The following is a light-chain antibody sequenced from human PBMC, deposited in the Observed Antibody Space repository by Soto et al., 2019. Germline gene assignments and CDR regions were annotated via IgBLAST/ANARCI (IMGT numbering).Light chain of an antibody. V-gene: IGKV1-13*02. CDR1: QGISSA. Sequence: AIQLTQSPSSLSASVGDRVTITCRASQGISSALAWYQQKPGKAPKLLIYDASSLKSGVPSRFSGSGSGTDFTLTISSLQPEDFATYYCHQFNSYPLTFGGGTKVEI. CDR2: DAS. CDR3: HQFNSYPLT. J-gene: IGKJ4*01.